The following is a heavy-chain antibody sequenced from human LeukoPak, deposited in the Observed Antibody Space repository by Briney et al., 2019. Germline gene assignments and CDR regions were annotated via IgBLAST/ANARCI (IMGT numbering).Heavy chain of an antibody. J-gene: IGHJ4*02. CDR1: GFTFDDYA. Sequence: PGGSLRLSCAASGFTFDDYAMHWVRQAPGKGLEWVSLISGDGGSTYYADSVKGRFTISRDNSKNTLYLHMHSLRAGDTAVYYCARGSESYFQPHFDYWGQGTLVTVSS. CDR2: ISGDGGST. CDR3: ARGSESYFQPHFDY. D-gene: IGHD1-26*01. V-gene: IGHV3-43*02.